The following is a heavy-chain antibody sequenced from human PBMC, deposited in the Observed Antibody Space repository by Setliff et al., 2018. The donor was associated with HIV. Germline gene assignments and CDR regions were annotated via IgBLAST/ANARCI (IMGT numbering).Heavy chain of an antibody. D-gene: IGHD3-3*01. CDR2: ISSSSNTI. CDR1: GFIFANAH. V-gene: IGHV3-48*01. CDR3: ASGKNYIFWGSYFGMDV. J-gene: IGHJ6*02. Sequence: GGSLRLSCTASGFIFANAHMDWVRQAPGKGLEWISYISSSSNTIYYADSVRGRFTISRDNSKNTLYLQMGSLRGDDMAVYYCASGKNYIFWGSYFGMDVWGQGTTVTVSS.